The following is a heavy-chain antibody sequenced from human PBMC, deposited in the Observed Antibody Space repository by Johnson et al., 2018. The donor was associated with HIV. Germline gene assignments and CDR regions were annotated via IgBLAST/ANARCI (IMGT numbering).Heavy chain of an antibody. D-gene: IGHD2-15*01. CDR3: ARDWGGYCSGGSCYGDAFDI. V-gene: IGHV3-23*04. CDR2: ISGSGGST. J-gene: IGHJ3*02. Sequence: VQLVESGGGLVQPGGSLRLSCAASGFTSSSYAMSWVRQASGKGLELVSAISGSGGSTYYADSVKGRFTISRDNSKNTLYLQMNSLRAEDTAVYYWARDWGGYCSGGSCYGDAFDIWGQGTRVTVSS. CDR1: GFTSSSYA.